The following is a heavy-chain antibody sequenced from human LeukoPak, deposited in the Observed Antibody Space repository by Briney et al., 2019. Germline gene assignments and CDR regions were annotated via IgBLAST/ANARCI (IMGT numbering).Heavy chain of an antibody. CDR3: ARGNTYYYDSSGYPDRY. Sequence: ASVKVSCKASGYTFTGYYMHWVRQAPGQGLEWMGWINPNSGGTNYAQKFQGRVTMTRDTSISTAYMGLSRLRSDDTAVYYCARGNTYYYDSSGYPDRYWGQGTLVTVSS. J-gene: IGHJ4*02. CDR1: GYTFTGYY. V-gene: IGHV1-2*02. D-gene: IGHD3-22*01. CDR2: INPNSGGT.